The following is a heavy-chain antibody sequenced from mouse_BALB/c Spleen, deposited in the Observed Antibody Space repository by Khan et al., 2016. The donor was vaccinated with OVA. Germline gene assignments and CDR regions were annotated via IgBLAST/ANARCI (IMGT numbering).Heavy chain of an antibody. J-gene: IGHJ4*01. D-gene: IGHD2-10*01. CDR2: INTYTGEP. CDR1: GYTFTNYR. CDR3: ARPPYFSYTLDH. V-gene: IGHV9-3-1*01. Sequence: QIQLVQSGPELKKPGETVKISCKASGYTFTNYRMNWVKQSPGKALKWMGWINTYTGEPTYADDFKGRFAFSLETSASTAYLQLSNLKNEDTATYFCARPPYFSYTLDHWGQGTSVTVSS.